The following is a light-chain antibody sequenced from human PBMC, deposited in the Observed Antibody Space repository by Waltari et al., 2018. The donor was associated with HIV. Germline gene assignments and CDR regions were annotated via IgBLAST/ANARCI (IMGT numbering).Light chain of an antibody. J-gene: IGLJ3*02. CDR2: SNN. CDR1: SSNIGSNT. CDR3: AAWDGSLNGRV. Sequence: VLTQPPSASGTPGQRVTISCSGSSSNIGSNTVNWYQQLPGTAPKLLLYSNNHRPSGVPDRFSGSKSGTSASLAISGLQSEDEADYYCAAWDGSLNGRVFGGGTKLTVL. V-gene: IGLV1-44*01.